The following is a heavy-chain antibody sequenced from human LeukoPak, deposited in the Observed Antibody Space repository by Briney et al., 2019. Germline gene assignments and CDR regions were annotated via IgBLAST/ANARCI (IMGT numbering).Heavy chain of an antibody. J-gene: IGHJ4*02. D-gene: IGHD6-19*01. Sequence: GGSLRLSCAASGFTFSSYSVNWVRQAPGKGLEWVSSISSSSSYIYYADSVKGRFTISRDNAKNSLYLQMNSLRAEDTAVYYCARAHSSGFDYWGQGTLVTVSS. CDR2: ISSSSSYI. CDR1: GFTFSSYS. CDR3: ARAHSSGFDY. V-gene: IGHV3-21*01.